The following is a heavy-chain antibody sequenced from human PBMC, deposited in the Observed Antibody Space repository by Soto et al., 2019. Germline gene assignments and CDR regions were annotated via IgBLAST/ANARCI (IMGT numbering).Heavy chain of an antibody. V-gene: IGHV3-23*01. CDR2: ISGSADSI. CDR3: AKVGAEYCSTTSSLFPFDY. D-gene: IGHD2-2*01. CDR1: GFTFSTYA. J-gene: IGHJ4*02. Sequence: EVQLLESGGSLVQPGGSLRLSCAASGFTFSTYAMSWVRQAPGKGLEWVATISGSADSIFYADSVKGRFTISRDKSKNTFYLPMISMRVENPAVYSGAKVGAEYCSTTSSLFPFDYWGKGT.